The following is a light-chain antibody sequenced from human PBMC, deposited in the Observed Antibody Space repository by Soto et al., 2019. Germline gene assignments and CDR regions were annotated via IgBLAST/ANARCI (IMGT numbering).Light chain of an antibody. CDR1: QSVSSS. V-gene: IGKV3-11*01. CDR3: QQRSNWPPIT. J-gene: IGKJ5*01. CDR2: DAS. Sequence: EIVLTQSPATLSLSPGERATLSCRASQSVSSSLAWFQQTPGQAPRLLIYDASNRATGIPARFSGSGSGTDFSLTISSLEPEDFAVYYCQQRSNWPPITFGQGTRLEIK.